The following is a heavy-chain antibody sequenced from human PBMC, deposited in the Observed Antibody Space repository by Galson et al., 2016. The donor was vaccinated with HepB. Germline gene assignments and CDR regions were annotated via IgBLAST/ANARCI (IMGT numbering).Heavy chain of an antibody. CDR3: ARDGSGGFDY. J-gene: IGHJ4*02. CDR1: GFTFSSYW. V-gene: IGHV3-7*01. Sequence: SLRLSCAASGFTFSSYWMSWVRQAPGKGLEWVANIKQDGSEKSYVDSVKGRFTISRDNAKNSLYLQMNSLRVEDTAVYYCARDGSGGFDYWGQVTLVTVSS. D-gene: IGHD4-23*01. CDR2: IKQDGSEK.